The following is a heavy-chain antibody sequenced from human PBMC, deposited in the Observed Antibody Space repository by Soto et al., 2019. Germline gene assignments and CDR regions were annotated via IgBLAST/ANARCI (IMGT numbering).Heavy chain of an antibody. V-gene: IGHV4-34*01. CDR1: GGSFSGYY. CDR2: INHSGST. J-gene: IGHJ6*03. D-gene: IGHD3-3*01. CDR3: ARGILGWFPKIRFYYYMDV. Sequence: SETLSLTCAVYGGSFSGYYWSWIRQPPGKGLEWIGEINHSGSTYYNPSLKSRVTISVDTSKNQFSLKLSSVTAADTAVYYCARGILGWFPKIRFYYYMDVWGKGTTVTVSS.